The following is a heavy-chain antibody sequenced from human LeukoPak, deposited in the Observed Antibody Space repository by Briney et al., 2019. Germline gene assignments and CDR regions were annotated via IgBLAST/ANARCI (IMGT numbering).Heavy chain of an antibody. D-gene: IGHD6-19*01. CDR1: GFTFSNYW. V-gene: IGHV3-74*01. J-gene: IGHJ5*02. CDR3: VRSMGGSDDL. CDR2: ITVEGTGA. Sequence: GGSLRLSCVGSGFTFSNYWVHWVRQPSGKGLVWVSRITVEGTGADYADSVRGRFTISRDNAKNTLYLQMNSLTAEDTAIYYCVRSMGGSDDLWGQGTLVSVSS.